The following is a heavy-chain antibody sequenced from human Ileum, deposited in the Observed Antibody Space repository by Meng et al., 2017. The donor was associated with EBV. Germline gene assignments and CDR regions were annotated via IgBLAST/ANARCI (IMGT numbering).Heavy chain of an antibody. J-gene: IGHJ4*02. D-gene: IGHD4-17*01. CDR1: GDSISSNNW. V-gene: IGHV4-4*02. CDR2: IYHSGST. Sequence: QVHLQESGPGLVNPSGTLSLSCAVSGDSISSNNWWSWVRQPPGKGLEWIGEIYHSGSTNYNPSFKSRVTMSVDKSKNQISLNLSSVTAADTAVYYCASGRDYAWHSWGRGTLVTVSS. CDR3: ASGRDYAWHS.